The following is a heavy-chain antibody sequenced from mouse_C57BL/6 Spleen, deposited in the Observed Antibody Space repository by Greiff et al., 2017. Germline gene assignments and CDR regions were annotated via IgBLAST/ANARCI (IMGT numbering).Heavy chain of an antibody. CDR1: GYSITSGYY. Sequence: EVQLQESGPGLVKPSQSLSLTCSVTGYSITSGYYWNWIRQFPGNKLEWMGYISYDGSNNYNPSLKNRISITRDTSKNQFFLKLNSVTTEDTATYYCAGDYYGSSYEAMDYWGQGTSVTVSS. CDR3: AGDYYGSSYEAMDY. CDR2: ISYDGSN. D-gene: IGHD1-1*01. V-gene: IGHV3-6*01. J-gene: IGHJ4*01.